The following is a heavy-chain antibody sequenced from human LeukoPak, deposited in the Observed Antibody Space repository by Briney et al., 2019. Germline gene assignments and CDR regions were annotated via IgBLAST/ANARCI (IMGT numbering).Heavy chain of an antibody. CDR1: GFTFSSYS. J-gene: IGHJ6*02. Sequence: GGSLRLSCAASGFTFSSYSMNWVRQAPGKGLEWVSSISSSSSYIYYADSVKGRFTISRDNAKNSLYLQMNSLRAEDTAVYYCAHILVGGSYYNGFGYGMDVWGQGTTVTVSS. CDR2: ISSSSSYI. V-gene: IGHV3-21*01. D-gene: IGHD3-10*01. CDR3: AHILVGGSYYNGFGYGMDV.